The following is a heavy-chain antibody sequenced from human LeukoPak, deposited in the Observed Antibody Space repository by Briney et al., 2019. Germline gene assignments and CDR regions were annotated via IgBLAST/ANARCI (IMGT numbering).Heavy chain of an antibody. Sequence: GSLRLSCAVSGFVFRRYWMHRVRQAPAQGLVCVSRINEDGRIISYADSVKGRFTISRDNVKNTLYLLMTSLRVDDTAVYYCVGGRGSYGDFWGQGTLVTVSS. CDR1: GFVFRRYW. V-gene: IGHV3-74*01. D-gene: IGHD1-26*01. CDR3: VGGRGSYGDF. J-gene: IGHJ4*02. CDR2: INEDGRII.